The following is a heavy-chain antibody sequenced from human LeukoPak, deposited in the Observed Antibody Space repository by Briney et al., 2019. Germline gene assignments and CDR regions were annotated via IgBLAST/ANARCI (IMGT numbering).Heavy chain of an antibody. CDR1: GFTFSSYA. CDR3: AKVSGWKYQLPTVDY. Sequence: GGSLRLSCAASGFTFSSYAMSWVRQAPGKGLDWVSAISGSGGSTYYADSVKGRFTISRDNSKNTLYLQMNSLRAEDTAVYYCAKVSGWKYQLPTVDYWGQGTLVTVSS. D-gene: IGHD2-2*01. V-gene: IGHV3-23*01. CDR2: ISGSGGST. J-gene: IGHJ4*02.